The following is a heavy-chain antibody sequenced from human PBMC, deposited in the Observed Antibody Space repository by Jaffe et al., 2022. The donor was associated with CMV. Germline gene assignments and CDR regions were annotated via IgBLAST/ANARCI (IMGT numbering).Heavy chain of an antibody. J-gene: IGHJ4*02. CDR2: ISAYNGNT. CDR3: ARDTGGGDLWGSYRYRLDY. CDR1: GYTFTSYG. V-gene: IGHV1-18*04. D-gene: IGHD3-16*02. Sequence: QVQLVQSGAEVKKPGASVKVSCKASGYTFTSYGISWVRQAPGQGLEWMGWISAYNGNTNYAQKLQGRVTMTTDTSTSTAYMELRSLRSDDTAVYYCARDTGGGDLWGSYRYRLDYWGQGTLVTVSS.